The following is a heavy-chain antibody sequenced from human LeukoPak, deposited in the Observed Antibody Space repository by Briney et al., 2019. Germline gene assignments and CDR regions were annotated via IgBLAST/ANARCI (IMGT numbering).Heavy chain of an antibody. CDR3: ARVICSSTSCYSPRAFDI. CDR1: GFTVSSYY. Sequence: GGSLRLSCAASGFTVSSYYMSWVRQAPRKGLEWVANIKQDGSEKYYVDSVKGRFTISRDNAKNSLYLQMNSLRAEDTAVYYCARVICSSTSCYSPRAFDIWGQGTMVTVSS. J-gene: IGHJ3*02. D-gene: IGHD2-2*02. V-gene: IGHV3-7*01. CDR2: IKQDGSEK.